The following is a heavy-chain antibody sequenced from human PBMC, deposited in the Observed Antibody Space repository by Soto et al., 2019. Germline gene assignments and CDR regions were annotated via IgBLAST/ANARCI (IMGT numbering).Heavy chain of an antibody. Sequence: QLVQSGSEVKKPGSSVKVSCQASGGTFSGYVVTWVRQAPGQGLEWMGEFVPLFGTTNYAQRFSGRITITAEESTSTASVELRTLRSDDTAVYYCATHGLGVSSPPYFDNWGQGTLVTVSS. CDR3: ATHGLGVSSPPYFDN. J-gene: IGHJ4*02. D-gene: IGHD3-16*01. CDR1: GGTFSGYV. CDR2: FVPLFGTT. V-gene: IGHV1-69*01.